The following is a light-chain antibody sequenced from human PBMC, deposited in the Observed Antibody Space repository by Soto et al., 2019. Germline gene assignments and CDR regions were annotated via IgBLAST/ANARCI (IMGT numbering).Light chain of an antibody. J-gene: IGLJ2*01. CDR2: EVT. V-gene: IGLV2-14*01. CDR3: SSYTSSNTVV. CDR1: ISDIAAYNY. Sequence: QPVLTQPASVSGSPGQSITISCTGTISDIAAYNYVSWYQQEPGKAPTLLIYEVTNRPSGISNRFSGSKSGTTASLTISGLQAEEEADYYCSSYTSSNTVVFGGGTQLTVL.